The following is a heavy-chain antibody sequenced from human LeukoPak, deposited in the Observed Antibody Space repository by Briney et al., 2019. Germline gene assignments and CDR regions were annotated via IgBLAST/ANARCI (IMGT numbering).Heavy chain of an antibody. J-gene: IGHJ3*01. CDR3: AREWSAFDV. CDR1: GFTCSSYA. CDR2: ACQHAPHK. D-gene: IGHD2-15*01. V-gene: IGHV3-33*01. Sequence: GGSLRLSCDASGFTCSSYAMHWVRQAPGKGLEWGAVACQHAPHKPYAPSVSRRFTISRDNSKNTLILQMDNLRGEDTAVYYCAREWSAFDVWGQGTFVTVSS.